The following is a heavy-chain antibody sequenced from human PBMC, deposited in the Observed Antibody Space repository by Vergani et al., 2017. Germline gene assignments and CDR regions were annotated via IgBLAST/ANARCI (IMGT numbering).Heavy chain of an antibody. V-gene: IGHV1-18*04. CDR1: GYTFVNHP. Sequence: QAQLGQSASEVKKPGDSVTLSCKTSGYTFVNHPITWVRQAPGQGLEWMGWISPYNHKTLYSQKVEGRVTMTSDTSSSTVFLELRRLTSDVTAIYYCARSQMATNDFDLWGRGTLVTVSS. CDR3: ARSQMATNDFDL. CDR2: ISPYNHKT. J-gene: IGHJ4*02. D-gene: IGHD5-24*01.